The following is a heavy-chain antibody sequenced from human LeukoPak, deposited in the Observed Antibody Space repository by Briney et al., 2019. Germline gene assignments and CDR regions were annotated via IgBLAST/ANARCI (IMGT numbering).Heavy chain of an antibody. V-gene: IGHV3-66*01. Sequence: PGGSLRLSCAASGFTVSSNYMSWVRQAPGKGLEWVSVIYSGGSTYYADSVKGRFTISRDNSENTLYLQMNSLRAEDTAVYYCARGRDGYNSPHIWGQGTMVTVSS. CDR3: ARGRDGYNSPHI. CDR2: IYSGGST. D-gene: IGHD5-24*01. J-gene: IGHJ3*02. CDR1: GFTVSSNY.